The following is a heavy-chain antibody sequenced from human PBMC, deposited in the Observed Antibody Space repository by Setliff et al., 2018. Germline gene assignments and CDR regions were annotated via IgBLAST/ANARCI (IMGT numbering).Heavy chain of an antibody. CDR2: IKQDGSVK. D-gene: IGHD2-2*01. Sequence: PGGSLRLSCAASGFTFSSYWMNWVRQAPGKGLEWVANIKQDGSVKNYVDSVKGRFSISRDNTKNSLYLQMNSLRAEDTAVYYCARLKGSSTRYYYYGMDVWGQGTTVTV. J-gene: IGHJ6*02. CDR1: GFTFSSYW. V-gene: IGHV3-7*01. CDR3: ARLKGSSTRYYYYGMDV.